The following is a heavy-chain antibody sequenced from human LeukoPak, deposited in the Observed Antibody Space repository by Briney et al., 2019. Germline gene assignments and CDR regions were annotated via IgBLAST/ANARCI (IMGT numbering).Heavy chain of an antibody. Sequence: PGGSLRLSCVVSGFTFSSYHMNWVRQAPGKGLEWVSSISTSRNYIYYADSVTGRFTISRDNAKNSLYLQMNSLRAEDTAVYYCARDWDYYYMDVWGKGTTVTVSS. J-gene: IGHJ6*03. CDR3: ARDWDYYYMDV. V-gene: IGHV3-21*01. CDR1: GFTFSSYH. CDR2: ISTSRNYI. D-gene: IGHD3-16*01.